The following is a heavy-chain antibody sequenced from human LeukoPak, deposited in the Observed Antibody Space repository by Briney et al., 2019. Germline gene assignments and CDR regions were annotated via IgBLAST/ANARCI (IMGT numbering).Heavy chain of an antibody. CDR2: ISAYNGNT. J-gene: IGHJ3*02. D-gene: IGHD6-13*01. V-gene: IGHV1-18*01. CDR1: GYTFTSYG. Sequence: ASVKVSCKASGYTFTSYGVSWVRQAPGQGLEWMGWISAYNGNTNYAQKLQGRVTMTTDTSTSTAYMELRSLRSDDTAVYYCARDGVAAAADPLYDAFDIWGQGTMVTVSS. CDR3: ARDGVAAAADPLYDAFDI.